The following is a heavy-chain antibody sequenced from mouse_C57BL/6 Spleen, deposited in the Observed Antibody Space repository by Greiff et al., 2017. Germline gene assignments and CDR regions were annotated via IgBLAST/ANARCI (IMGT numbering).Heavy chain of an antibody. D-gene: IGHD2-3*01. CDR2: IYPSDSET. CDR1: GYTFTSYW. V-gene: IGHV1-61*01. Sequence: QVQLQQPGAELERPGSSVKLSCKASGYTFTSYWLDWVKQRPGQGLEWIGNIYPSDSETHYNQKFKDKATLTVDKSSSTAYMQLSSLTSEDSAVYYCARSERLLRYFDYWGQGTTLTVSS. CDR3: ARSERLLRYFDY. J-gene: IGHJ2*01.